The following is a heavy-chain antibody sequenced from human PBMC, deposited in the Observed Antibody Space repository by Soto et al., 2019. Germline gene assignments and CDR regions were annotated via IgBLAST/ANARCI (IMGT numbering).Heavy chain of an antibody. V-gene: IGHV3-11*06. CDR2: IDGRSSDI. Sequence: QVKLMESGGGVVVPGGSLRLSCAASGFTLSYYYMTWIRQTPGKGLEWVAHIDGRSSDIKYADSVKGRFTICRDNARNSLFLQMNSVTSDDTGMYFCIKGGRTTSYYWEYWGPGALVTVSA. D-gene: IGHD2-2*01. J-gene: IGHJ4*02. CDR1: GFTLSYYY. CDR3: IKGGRTTSYYWEY.